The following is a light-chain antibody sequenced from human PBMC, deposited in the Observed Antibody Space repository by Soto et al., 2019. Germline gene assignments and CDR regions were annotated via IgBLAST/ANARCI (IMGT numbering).Light chain of an antibody. J-gene: IGLJ2*01. CDR3: YSESDSNLI. CDR2: KDS. Sequence: SYELTQPSSVSVSPGQTATITCSGDVLAKKFARWFQRKPGQAPVMVIYKDSERPSGIPERFSGSTSETTVTLTISGAQVEDGAEYYCYSESDSNLIFGGGTKLTVL. CDR1: VLAKKF. V-gene: IGLV3-27*01.